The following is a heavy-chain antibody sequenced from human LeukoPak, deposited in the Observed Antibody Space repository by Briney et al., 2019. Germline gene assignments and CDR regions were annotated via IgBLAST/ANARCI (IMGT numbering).Heavy chain of an antibody. CDR2: ISSDGGST. V-gene: IGHV3-64*02. CDR3: ARPNNIVGATYFDY. CDR1: GFTFSNYA. Sequence: GGSLRLSCAASGFTFSNYAMHWVRQAPGKGLEYISSISSDGGSTYYADSVKGRFTISRDNSKNTLYLQMGRLRAEDMAVYYCARPNNIVGATYFDYWGQGTLVTVSA. J-gene: IGHJ4*02. D-gene: IGHD1-26*01.